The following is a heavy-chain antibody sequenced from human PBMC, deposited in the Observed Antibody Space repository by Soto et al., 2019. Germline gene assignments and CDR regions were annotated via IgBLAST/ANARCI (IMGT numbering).Heavy chain of an antibody. CDR2: ISGSGGST. CDR1: GFTFSSYA. J-gene: IGHJ4*02. Sequence: GGSLRLSXAASGFTFSSYAMSWVRQAPGKGLEWVSAISGSGGSTYYADSVKGRFTISRDNSKNTLYLQMNSLRAEDTAVYYCAKIEYSSSAGFDYWGQGTLVTVSS. D-gene: IGHD6-6*01. CDR3: AKIEYSSSAGFDY. V-gene: IGHV3-23*01.